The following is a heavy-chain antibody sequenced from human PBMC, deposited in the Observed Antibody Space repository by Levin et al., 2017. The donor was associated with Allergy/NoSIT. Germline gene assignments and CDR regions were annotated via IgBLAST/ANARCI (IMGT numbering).Heavy chain of an antibody. CDR3: AGKEDHYYYGMDV. V-gene: IGHV3-21*01. CDR1: GFTFSTYR. D-gene: IGHD4-23*01. J-gene: IGHJ6*02. CDR2: ISSSNIYK. Sequence: SCAASGFTFSTYRMNWVRQAPGKGLEWVSSISSSNIYKYYADSVKGRFTISRDSAKNSLYLQMNSLRVEDTAVYYCAGKEDHYYYGMDVWGQGTTVTVSS.